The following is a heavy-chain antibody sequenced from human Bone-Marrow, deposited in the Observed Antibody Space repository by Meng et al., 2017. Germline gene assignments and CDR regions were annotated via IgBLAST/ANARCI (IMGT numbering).Heavy chain of an antibody. CDR2: ISAYNGNT. D-gene: IGHD2-21*02. V-gene: IGHV1-18*01. Sequence: ASVKVSCKASGYTFTSYGISWVRQAPGQGLEWMGWISAYNGNTNYAQKLQGRVTMTTDTSTSTAYMELRSLRSDDTAVYYCAREYRGGDCYSGLSLDYWGQGTLVTVSS. J-gene: IGHJ4*02. CDR3: AREYRGGDCYSGLSLDY. CDR1: GYTFTSYG.